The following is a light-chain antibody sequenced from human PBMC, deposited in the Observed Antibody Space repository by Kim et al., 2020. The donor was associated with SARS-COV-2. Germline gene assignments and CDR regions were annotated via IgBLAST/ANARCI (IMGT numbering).Light chain of an antibody. CDR1: RGNSSYA. CDR2: LNSDGSH. J-gene: IGLJ1*01. CDR3: QTWGTGIRV. V-gene: IGLV4-69*01. Sequence: ASVSITCTRSRGNSSYAIAWHQQQPEKGPRYLVKLNSDGSHSKGDGILDRFSGSSSGAERYLTISSLQSEDEADYYCQTWGTGIRVFGTGTKSPS.